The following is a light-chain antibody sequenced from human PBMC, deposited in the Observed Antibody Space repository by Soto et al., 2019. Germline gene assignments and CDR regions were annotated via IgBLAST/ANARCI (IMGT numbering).Light chain of an antibody. CDR3: SSYTSSSTLGV. V-gene: IGLV2-14*01. CDR1: SSDVGYYDY. J-gene: IGLJ1*01. CDR2: DVS. Sequence: QSVLTQPASVSGSPGQSITISCTGTSSDVGYYDYVSWYQQHPGKAPKLMIYDVSNRPSGVSNRFSGSKSGNTASLTISGLQAEDEADYYCSSYTSSSTLGVFGTGTKLTVL.